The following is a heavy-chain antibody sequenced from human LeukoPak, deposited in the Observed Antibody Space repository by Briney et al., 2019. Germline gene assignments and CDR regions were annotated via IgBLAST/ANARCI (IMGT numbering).Heavy chain of an antibody. CDR3: ARDGINLGYCSSTSCYELLDY. V-gene: IGHV1-46*01. CDR1: GYTFTSYY. D-gene: IGHD2-2*01. J-gene: IGHJ4*02. Sequence: ASVKVSCKASGYTFTSYYMHWVRQAPGQGLEWMGIINPSGGSTSYAQKFQGRVTMTRDTSTSTVYMELSSLRSEDTAVYYCARDGINLGYCSSTSCYELLDYWGQGTLVTVSS. CDR2: INPSGGST.